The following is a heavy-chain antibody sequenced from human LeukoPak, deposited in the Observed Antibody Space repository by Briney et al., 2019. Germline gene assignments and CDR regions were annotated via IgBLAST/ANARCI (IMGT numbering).Heavy chain of an antibody. J-gene: IGHJ4*02. V-gene: IGHV3-30-3*01. CDR2: ISYDGSNK. Sequence: GGSLRLSCVASGFTFSGFFMHWVRQAPDKGLEWVAVISYDGSNKYYADSVKGRFTISRDNSKNTLYLQMNSLRADDTAVYYCARDRDSSGWYEGFDYWGQGTLVTVSS. CDR3: ARDRDSSGWYEGFDY. CDR1: GFTFSGFF. D-gene: IGHD6-19*01.